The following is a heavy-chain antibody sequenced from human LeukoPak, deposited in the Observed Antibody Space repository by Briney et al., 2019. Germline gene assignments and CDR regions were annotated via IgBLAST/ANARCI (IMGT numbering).Heavy chain of an antibody. Sequence: ASVKVSCKASGYTFTSYDINWVRQATGQGLEWMGWKNPNIGPTGFAQKFQGRLTMTTNTSISTAYMELSSLTSEDTAVYYCARGPVSTHGMDVWGQGNTVTVSS. J-gene: IGHJ6*02. CDR3: ARGPVSTHGMDV. D-gene: IGHD2-2*01. V-gene: IGHV1-8*01. CDR2: KNPNIGPT. CDR1: GYTFTSYD.